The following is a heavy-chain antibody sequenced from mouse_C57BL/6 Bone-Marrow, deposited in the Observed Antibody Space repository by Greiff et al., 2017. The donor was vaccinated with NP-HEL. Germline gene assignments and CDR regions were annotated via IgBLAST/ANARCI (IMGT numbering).Heavy chain of an antibody. Sequence: QVQLQQPGAELVKPGASVKLSCKASGYTFTSYWMHWVKQRPGPGLEWIGMIHPYSGSTNYNEKFKSKATLTVDKSSSTAYMQLSSLTSEDSAVYYCARRTTVVATDVWGTGTTVTVSS. CDR2: IHPYSGST. J-gene: IGHJ1*03. CDR3: ARRTTVVATDV. V-gene: IGHV1-64*01. D-gene: IGHD1-1*01. CDR1: GYTFTSYW.